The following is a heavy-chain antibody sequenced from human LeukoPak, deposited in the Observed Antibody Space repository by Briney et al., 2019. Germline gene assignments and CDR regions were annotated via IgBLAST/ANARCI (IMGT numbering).Heavy chain of an antibody. Sequence: SVKVSCKASGGTFSSYAISWVRQAPGQGLEWMGRIIPIFGTANYAQKFQGRVTITTDESTSTAYMELSSLRSEDTAVYYCARDRCSGGSCYPKPKQTPDAFDIWGQGTMVTVSS. CDR3: ARDRCSGGSCYPKPKQTPDAFDI. CDR1: GGTFSSYA. J-gene: IGHJ3*02. CDR2: IIPIFGTA. D-gene: IGHD2-15*01. V-gene: IGHV1-69*05.